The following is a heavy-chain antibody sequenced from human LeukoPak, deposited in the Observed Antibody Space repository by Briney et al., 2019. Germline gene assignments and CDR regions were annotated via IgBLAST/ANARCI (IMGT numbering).Heavy chain of an antibody. CDR2: INPSGGST. J-gene: IGHJ4*02. CDR1: GYTFTSYY. D-gene: IGHD3-10*01. V-gene: IGHV1-46*01. Sequence: GASVKVSCKASGYTFTSYYMHWVRQAPGQGLEWMGIINPSGGSTSYAQKFQGRVTMTRDTSTSTAYMELRSLRSDDTAVYYCARVPPMVRGAFDYWGQGALVTVSS. CDR3: ARVPPMVRGAFDY.